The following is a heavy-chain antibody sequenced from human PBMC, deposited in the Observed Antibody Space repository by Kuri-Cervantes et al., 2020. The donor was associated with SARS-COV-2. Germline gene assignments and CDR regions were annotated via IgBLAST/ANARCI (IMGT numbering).Heavy chain of an antibody. J-gene: IGHJ5*02. CDR2: IYHSGST. CDR3: ARGGTYYYDRSGFDWFDP. D-gene: IGHD3-22*01. Sequence: SESLSLTCTVSDASISNYYGSWIRQPPGKGLEWIGYIYHSGSTNYNPSINSRVTISIDTSKNQFALRLSTVTAADTAVYYCARGGTYYYDRSGFDWFDPWGQGTLVTVSS. V-gene: IGHV4-59*01. CDR1: DASISNYY.